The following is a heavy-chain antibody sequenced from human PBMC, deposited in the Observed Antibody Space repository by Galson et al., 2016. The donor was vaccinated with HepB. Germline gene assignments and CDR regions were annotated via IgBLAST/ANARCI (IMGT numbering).Heavy chain of an antibody. J-gene: IGHJ4*02. CDR3: ARAGGHNEYYYFDY. D-gene: IGHD2/OR15-2a*01. CDR2: TDYRSKYYN. V-gene: IGHV6-1*01. Sequence: CAIAGDSVSSNSVAWYWIRQSPSRGLEWLGRTDYRSKYYNDHAVSEKSRKTINPNTSKNPFSLQLNPVTPEATAVYYCARAGGHNEYYYFDYWGQGTLVTVSS. CDR1: GDSVSSNSVA.